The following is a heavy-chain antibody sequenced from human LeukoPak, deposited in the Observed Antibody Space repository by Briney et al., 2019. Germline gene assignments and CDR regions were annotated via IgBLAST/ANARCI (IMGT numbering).Heavy chain of an antibody. J-gene: IGHJ4*02. CDR1: GGTFSSYA. V-gene: IGHV1-69*05. D-gene: IGHD3-10*01. Sequence: SVKVSCKASGGTFSSYAISWVRQAPGQGLEWMGGIIPIFGTANYAQKFQGRVTITTDESTSTAYMELSSLRSEDTAVYYCARGDFHRWFGVYVHYYFDYWGQGTLVTVSS. CDR2: IIPIFGTA. CDR3: ARGDFHRWFGVYVHYYFDY.